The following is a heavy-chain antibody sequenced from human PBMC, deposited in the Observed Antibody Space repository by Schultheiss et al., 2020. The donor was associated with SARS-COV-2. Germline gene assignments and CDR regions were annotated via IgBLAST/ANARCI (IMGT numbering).Heavy chain of an antibody. V-gene: IGHV3-74*01. CDR2: INSDGSST. CDR1: GFTFSSYW. J-gene: IGHJ6*03. D-gene: IGHD2-2*01. Sequence: GGSLRLSCAASGFTFSSYWMHWVRQAPGKGLVWVSRINSDGSSTSYADSVKGRFTISRDNAKNTLYLQMNSLRAEDTAVYYCARDGAVVVPAAKDYYYYYMDGWGKGTTVTVSS. CDR3: ARDGAVVVPAAKDYYYYYMDG.